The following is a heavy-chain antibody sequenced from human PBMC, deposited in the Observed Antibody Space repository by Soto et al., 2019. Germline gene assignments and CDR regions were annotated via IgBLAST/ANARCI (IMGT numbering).Heavy chain of an antibody. J-gene: IGHJ5*02. CDR2: VYYSWST. CDR3: ARVPGP. V-gene: IGHV4-59*12. D-gene: IGHD2-2*01. CDR1: GGSISSYY. Sequence: SETLSLTCTVSGGSISSYYWSWIRQPPGKGLEWIGYVYYSWSTYYNPSLKSRVTISVDPSKNQFSLKLSSVTAADPAVYYCARVPGPWGQGTLVTVSP.